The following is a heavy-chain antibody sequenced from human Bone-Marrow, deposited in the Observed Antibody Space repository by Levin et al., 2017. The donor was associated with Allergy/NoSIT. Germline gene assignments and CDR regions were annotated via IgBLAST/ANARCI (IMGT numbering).Heavy chain of an antibody. Sequence: SETLSLTCAVYGGSFSGYYWSWIRQPPGKGLEWIGEINHSGSTNYNPSLKSRVTISVDTSKNQFSLKLSSVTAADTAVYYCAGNSYGPYYFDYWGQGTLVTVSS. CDR2: INHSGST. CDR1: GGSFSGYY. D-gene: IGHD5-18*01. CDR3: AGNSYGPYYFDY. V-gene: IGHV4-34*01. J-gene: IGHJ4*02.